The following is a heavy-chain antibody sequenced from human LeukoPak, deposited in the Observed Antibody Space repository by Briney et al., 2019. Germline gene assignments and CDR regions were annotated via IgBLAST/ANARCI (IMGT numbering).Heavy chain of an antibody. Sequence: SETLSLTCAVYGGSFSGYYWSWIRQPPGKGLEWIGEINHSRSTNYNPSLKSRVTISVDTSKNQFSLKLSSVTAADTAVYYCARPGWRYYFDYWGQGTLVTVSS. V-gene: IGHV4-34*01. D-gene: IGHD6-19*01. CDR2: INHSRST. CDR1: GGSFSGYY. CDR3: ARPGWRYYFDY. J-gene: IGHJ4*02.